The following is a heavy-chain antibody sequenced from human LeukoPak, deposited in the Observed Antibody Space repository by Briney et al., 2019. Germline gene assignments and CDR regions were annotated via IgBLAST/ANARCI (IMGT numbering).Heavy chain of an antibody. CDR2: IYYSGST. Sequence: SETLSLTCTVSGGSISSYYWSWIRQPPGKGLEWIGYIYYSGSTNYNPSLKSRVTISVDTSKNQFSLKLSSVTAADTAVYYCAESVVDYGDYAAGWFDPWGQGTLVTVSS. CDR1: GGSISSYY. J-gene: IGHJ5*02. CDR3: AESVVDYGDYAAGWFDP. V-gene: IGHV4-59*01. D-gene: IGHD4-17*01.